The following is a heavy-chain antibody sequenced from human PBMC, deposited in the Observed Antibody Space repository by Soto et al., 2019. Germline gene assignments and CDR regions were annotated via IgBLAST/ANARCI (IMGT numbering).Heavy chain of an antibody. J-gene: IGHJ3*02. CDR1: GFTFSSYA. D-gene: IGHD3-10*01. CDR2: FFNTGRT. CDR3: ARVYYDAFDI. V-gene: IGHV4-59*01. Sequence: VQLLGSGGGLVQPGGSLRLSCAASGFTFSSYAMSWVRQAPGKGLEWIGYFFNTGRTDYNPSLKSRVTISADKSKNQLSLRLSSVTAADTAMYYCARVYYDAFDIWGQGTMVTVSS.